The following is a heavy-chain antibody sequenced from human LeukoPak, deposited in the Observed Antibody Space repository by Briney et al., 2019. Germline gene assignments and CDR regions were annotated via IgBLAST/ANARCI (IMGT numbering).Heavy chain of an antibody. D-gene: IGHD3-9*01. J-gene: IGHJ5*02. CDR1: GFPFSTYA. V-gene: IGHV3-30*18. CDR3: AKGGQGRYRDWPAAFYP. CDR2: ISYDGSNR. Sequence: GKSLRLSCSASGFPFSTYAMHWVRQAPGKGLEWVSFISYDGSNRYYVDSVKGRFTISRDKSKDTLYLQMNSLKVEDTAVYYCAKGGQGRYRDWPAAFYPRGQGTLFTVSS.